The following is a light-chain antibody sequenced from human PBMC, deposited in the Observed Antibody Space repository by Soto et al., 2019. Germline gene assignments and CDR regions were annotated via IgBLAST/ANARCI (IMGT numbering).Light chain of an antibody. CDR1: QSVSSY. CDR3: QQRSNWPRT. Sequence: EIVLTQSPATLSLSPGDTATLSCRASQSVSSYLAWYQQKPGQAPRLLIYDVSNRATGIPARFSGSGSGTDFTLTIGSLEPEVFAVYYCQQRSNWPRTFGQGTKVEIK. CDR2: DVS. V-gene: IGKV3-11*01. J-gene: IGKJ2*01.